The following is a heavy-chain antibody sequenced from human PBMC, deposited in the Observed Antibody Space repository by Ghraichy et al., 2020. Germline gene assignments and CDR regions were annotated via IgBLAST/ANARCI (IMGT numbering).Heavy chain of an antibody. Sequence: SETLSLTCTVSGDSISSYHWTWIRQPPGKGLEWIGYIHNSGITNNNPSLKSRVSVSLDTSTNQFSLKLSSVTAADTAVYYCARSLSGFDSEDLWGLGTLVTVSS. V-gene: IGHV4-59*01. J-gene: IGHJ5*02. D-gene: IGHD2-21*01. CDR2: IHNSGIT. CDR1: GDSISSYH. CDR3: ARSLSGFDSEDL.